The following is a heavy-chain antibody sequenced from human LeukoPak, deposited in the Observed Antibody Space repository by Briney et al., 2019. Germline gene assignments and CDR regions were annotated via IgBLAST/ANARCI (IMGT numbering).Heavy chain of an antibody. CDR3: ATGLPRPVHAFDI. CDR1: GYTLTELS. CDR2: FDPEDGET. V-gene: IGHV1-24*01. J-gene: IGHJ3*02. Sequence: ASVKVSCKVSGYTLTELSMHWVRQAPGKGLEWMGGFDPEDGETIHAQKFQGRVTMTEDTSTDTAYMELSSLRSEDTAVYYCATGLPRPVHAFDIWGQGTMVTVSS. D-gene: IGHD4-11*01.